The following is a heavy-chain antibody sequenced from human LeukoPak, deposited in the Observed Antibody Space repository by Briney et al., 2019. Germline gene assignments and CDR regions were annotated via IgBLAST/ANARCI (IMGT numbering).Heavy chain of an antibody. Sequence: GASVKVSCKASGGTFSSYAISWVRQAPGQGLEWMGGIIPIFGTANYAQKFQGRVTITADESTSTAYMELSSLRSEDTAVYYCARSPSSSGWYYYYYYMDVWGKGTTVTVSS. CDR2: IIPIFGTA. J-gene: IGHJ6*03. CDR1: GGTFSSYA. V-gene: IGHV1-69*13. D-gene: IGHD6-19*01. CDR3: ARSPSSSGWYYYYYYMDV.